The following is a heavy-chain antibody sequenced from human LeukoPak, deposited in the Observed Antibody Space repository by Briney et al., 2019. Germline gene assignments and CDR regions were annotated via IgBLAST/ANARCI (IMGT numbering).Heavy chain of an antibody. Sequence: GGSLRLSCAASAFTFSSYAMHWVRQAPGKGLEWVAVTSYDESTKHYADSVKGRFTISRDNYKNTLYLQMNSLRADDTAVYYCASGGGGMVIGDYWGQGTLVTVSS. D-gene: IGHD3-16*01. J-gene: IGHJ4*02. CDR1: AFTFSSYA. CDR2: TSYDESTK. V-gene: IGHV3-30-3*01. CDR3: ASGGGGMVIGDY.